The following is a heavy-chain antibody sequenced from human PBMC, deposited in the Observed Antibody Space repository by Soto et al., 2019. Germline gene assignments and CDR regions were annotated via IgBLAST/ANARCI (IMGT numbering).Heavy chain of an antibody. CDR3: GRDQDGRYPSLFFDM. D-gene: IGHD3-16*02. CDR1: GFTFSTYT. Sequence: GSLRLSCAASGFTFSTYTMNWVRLAPGKGLEWVSSISSSSRFIYYADSVKGRFTISRDNAKNSLFLQVNSLRAEDTAVYYCGRDQDGRYPSLFFDMWGQGTMVTVSS. CDR2: ISSSSRFI. V-gene: IGHV3-21*01. J-gene: IGHJ3*02.